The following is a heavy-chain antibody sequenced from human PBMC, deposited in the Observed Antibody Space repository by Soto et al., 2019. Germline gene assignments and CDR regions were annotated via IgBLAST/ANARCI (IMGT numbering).Heavy chain of an antibody. CDR3: ATYYASQLGGMDV. CDR1: GGSITSKTYY. D-gene: IGHD1-1*01. V-gene: IGHV4-39*01. Sequence: QLQLQESGPGLVKPSETLSLTCTVSGGSITSKTYYWAWIRQPPGKGLEWIANIYYSGNTYYNPSLKSRVTISVDTSKNQFSLKLISVTAADTAVYFCATYYASQLGGMDVWGQGTTVSVSS. CDR2: IYYSGNT. J-gene: IGHJ6*02.